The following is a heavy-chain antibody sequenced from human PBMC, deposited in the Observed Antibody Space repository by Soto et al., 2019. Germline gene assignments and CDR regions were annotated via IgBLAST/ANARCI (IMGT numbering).Heavy chain of an antibody. V-gene: IGHV4-59*01. CDR2: IYYSGST. CDR1: GGSISSYY. CDR3: ARRYGYAFVI. J-gene: IGHJ3*02. D-gene: IGHD4-17*01. Sequence: QVQLQESGPGLVKPSETLSLTCTVSGGSISSYYWSWIRQPPGKGLEWIGYIYYSGSTHYKPSLKSRVIISVYPSKNQFSLKLSSVTAADTAVYYCARRYGYAFVIWGQGTMVTVSS.